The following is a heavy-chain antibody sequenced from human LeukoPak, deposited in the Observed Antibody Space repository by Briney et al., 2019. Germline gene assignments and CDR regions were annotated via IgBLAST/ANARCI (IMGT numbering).Heavy chain of an antibody. J-gene: IGHJ6*02. CDR3: ARAWGGLHYYYYYGMDV. Sequence: SETLSLTCAVYGGSFSGYYWSWIRQPPGKGLEWIGEINHSGSTNYNPSLKSRVTISVDTSKNQFSLKLSSVTAADTAVYYCARAWGGLHYYYYYGMDVWGQGTTVTVSS. D-gene: IGHD1-26*01. CDR1: GGSFSGYY. CDR2: INHSGST. V-gene: IGHV4-34*01.